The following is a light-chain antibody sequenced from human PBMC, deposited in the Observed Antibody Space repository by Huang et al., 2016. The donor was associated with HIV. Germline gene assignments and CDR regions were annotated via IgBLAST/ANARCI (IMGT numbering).Light chain of an antibody. Sequence: DIQMTQSPSTLSASVGDRVTITCRASQTITNLLAWYQQKPGKAPNLLIYKASTLETGVPSMFSGSGSWTEFTLTINSMQPDDFATYYCQQYSSWRTFGQGTKVE. CDR1: QTITNL. V-gene: IGKV1-5*03. J-gene: IGKJ1*01. CDR3: QQYSSWRT. CDR2: KAS.